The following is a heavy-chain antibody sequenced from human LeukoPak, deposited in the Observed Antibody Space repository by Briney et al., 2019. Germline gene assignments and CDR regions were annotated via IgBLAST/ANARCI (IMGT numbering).Heavy chain of an antibody. CDR3: ARPLPNGSGPY. Sequence: GESLQISCQGSGSRFTSYWIGWVRQLPGKGLEWMGIIYPGDSDTRYSPSFQGQVTISADKSISTAYLQCSSLKASDTAMYYCARPLPNGSGPYWGQGTLVTVSS. D-gene: IGHD3-10*01. V-gene: IGHV5-51*01. CDR2: IYPGDSDT. J-gene: IGHJ4*02. CDR1: GSRFTSYW.